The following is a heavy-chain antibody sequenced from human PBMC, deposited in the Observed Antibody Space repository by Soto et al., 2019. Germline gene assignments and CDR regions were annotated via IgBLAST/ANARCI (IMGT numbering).Heavy chain of an antibody. CDR3: ARDHAYDILTPFDY. CDR1: GYTFTSYA. J-gene: IGHJ4*02. CDR2: INAGNGNT. V-gene: IGHV1-3*01. D-gene: IGHD3-9*01. Sequence: ASVKVSCKASGYTFTSYAMHWVRQAPGQRLEWMGWINAGNGNTKYSQKFQGRVTMTRDTSASTAYMELRSLRSEDTAVYYCARDHAYDILTPFDYWGQGTLVTVSS.